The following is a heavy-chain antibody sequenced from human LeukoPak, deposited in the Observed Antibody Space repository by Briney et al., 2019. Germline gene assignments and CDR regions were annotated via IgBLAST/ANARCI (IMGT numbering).Heavy chain of an antibody. V-gene: IGHV3-23*01. CDR2: ISGSGDNT. J-gene: IGHJ4*02. D-gene: IGHD3-10*01. Sequence: GETLRLSCAASGFTFSSYGMTWVRQAPGKGLEWVSGISGSGDNTWYADSVKGRFTISRDSSKKTLDLQMHSLRAEDTAVYYCAKASVWTMVRVVSYFDEWGQGIQVTVSS. CDR1: GFTFSSYG. CDR3: AKASVWTMVRVVSYFDE.